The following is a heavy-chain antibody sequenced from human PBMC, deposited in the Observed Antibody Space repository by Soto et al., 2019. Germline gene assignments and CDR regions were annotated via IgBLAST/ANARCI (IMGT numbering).Heavy chain of an antibody. J-gene: IGHJ2*01. CDR3: ARDCVRCWSSGWDWYFDL. CDR1: GYTFTGYY. CDR2: INPNSGGT. Sequence: QVQLVQSGAEVKKPGASVTVSCKASGYTFTGYYMHWVRQAPGQGLEWMGWINPNSGGTNYAQKFQGRVPMTRDTSISTAYMELSRLRSDDTAVYYCARDCVRCWSSGWDWYFDLWGRGTLVTVSS. V-gene: IGHV1-2*02. D-gene: IGHD3-10*02.